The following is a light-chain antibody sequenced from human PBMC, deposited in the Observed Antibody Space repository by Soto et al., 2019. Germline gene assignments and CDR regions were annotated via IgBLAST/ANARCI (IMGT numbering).Light chain of an antibody. CDR1: QSISSAY. Sequence: EIVLTQSPGTLSLAPGERATLSCRASQSISSAYLAWYQQKPGQAPRLLIYGASIRATGIPDRFSGSGSGTDFILTISSLQSEDFAVYYCQQYNQWPTWTFGQGTKVDIK. J-gene: IGKJ1*01. CDR3: QQYNQWPTWT. V-gene: IGKV3-20*01. CDR2: GAS.